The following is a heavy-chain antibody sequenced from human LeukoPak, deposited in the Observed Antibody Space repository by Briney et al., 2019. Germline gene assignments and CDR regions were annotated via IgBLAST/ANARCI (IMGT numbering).Heavy chain of an antibody. CDR2: ISAGNGNT. V-gene: IGHV1-3*01. Sequence: GASVKVSCKASGYTFTSYAMHWVRQAPGQRLEWMGWISAGNGNTKYSQKFQGRVTITRDTSASTACMELSSLRSEDTAVYYCARWIQLWSGAFDIWGQGTMVTVSS. CDR3: ARWIQLWSGAFDI. D-gene: IGHD5-18*01. J-gene: IGHJ3*02. CDR1: GYTFTSYA.